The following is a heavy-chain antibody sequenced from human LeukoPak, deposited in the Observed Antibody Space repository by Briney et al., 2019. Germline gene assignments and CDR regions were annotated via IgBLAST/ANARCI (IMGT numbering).Heavy chain of an antibody. D-gene: IGHD5-24*01. J-gene: IGHJ4*02. Sequence: GGSLRLSCAASGFTFRSYAMSWVRQAPGKGLEWVSGISVSGSTYYADSVKGRFTISRDNSKNTLYLQMNSLRAEDTAVYYCAKGAPVEMATNSRPDYWGQGTLVTVSS. CDR3: AKGAPVEMATNSRPDY. V-gene: IGHV3-23*01. CDR1: GFTFRSYA. CDR2: ISVSGST.